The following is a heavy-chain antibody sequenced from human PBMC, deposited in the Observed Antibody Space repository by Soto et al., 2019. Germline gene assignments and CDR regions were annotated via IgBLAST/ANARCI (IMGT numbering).Heavy chain of an antibody. J-gene: IGHJ4*02. CDR2: ISYDGSDK. CDR3: AKDGGGYNYGYSAY. Sequence: GESLRLSCAASGFTFSSYGMHWVRQAPGKGLEWVAVISYDGSDKYYVDSVKGRFTISRDNSKNTLYLQMNSLRAEDTAVYYCAKDGGGYNYGYSAYWGQGTLVTVSS. V-gene: IGHV3-30*18. D-gene: IGHD5-18*01. CDR1: GFTFSSYG.